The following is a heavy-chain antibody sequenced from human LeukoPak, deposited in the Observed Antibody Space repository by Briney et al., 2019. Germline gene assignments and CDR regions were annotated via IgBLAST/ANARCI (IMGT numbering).Heavy chain of an antibody. V-gene: IGHV6-1*01. J-gene: IGHJ4*02. Sequence: SQTLSLTCAISGDSVSSNSAAWNWIRQSPSRGLEWLGRTYYRSKWYNDYAVSVESRITINPDTSKNQFSLQLNSVTPEDTAVYYCARGSPVEDYFDYWGQGTLVTVPS. CDR3: ARGSPVEDYFDY. CDR2: TYYRSKWYN. CDR1: GDSVSSNSAA.